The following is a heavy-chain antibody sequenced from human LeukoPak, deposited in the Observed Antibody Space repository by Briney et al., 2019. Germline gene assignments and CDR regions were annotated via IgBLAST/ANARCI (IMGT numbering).Heavy chain of an antibody. J-gene: IGHJ4*02. CDR3: AKFGLYYYGSGSYFDY. Sequence: PGGSLRLSCAASGFTFSSYAMSWVRQAPGKGLEWVSAIRDGGGSTNYADSVKGRFTISRDNSKNTLYLQMNNLRAEDTAVYYCAKFGLYYYGSGSYFDYWGQGTLVTVSS. D-gene: IGHD3-10*01. V-gene: IGHV3-23*01. CDR1: GFTFSSYA. CDR2: IRDGGGST.